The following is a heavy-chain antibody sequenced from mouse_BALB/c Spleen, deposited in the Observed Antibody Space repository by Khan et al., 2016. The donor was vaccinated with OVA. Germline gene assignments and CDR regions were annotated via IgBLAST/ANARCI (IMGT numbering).Heavy chain of an antibody. CDR2: INPTSGYT. CDR3: TRDSIDY. J-gene: IGHJ2*01. Sequence: LEESGAELAKPGASVKMSCKASGYTFTTYWMHWVKQRPGQGLEWIGYINPTSGYTDYNEKFKDRATLSAERSSSTASMKQSSLTSEDSAVYYCTRDSIDYWGQGTTLTVSS. CDR1: GYTFTTYW. V-gene: IGHV1-7*01.